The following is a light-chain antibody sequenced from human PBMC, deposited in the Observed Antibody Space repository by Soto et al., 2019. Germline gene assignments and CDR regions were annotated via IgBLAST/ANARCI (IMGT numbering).Light chain of an antibody. J-gene: IGLJ2*01. V-gene: IGLV1-44*01. CDR3: AAWDDSLNGHVV. CDR1: SSNIGSYT. CDR2: SNN. Sequence: QPVLTQPPSASGAPGQRVTISCSGSSSNIGSYTVNWYQQFPGTAPKLVIYSNNQRPSGVPDRFSGSKSGTSASLVISGLQSEDEADYFCAAWDDSLNGHVVFGGGTKVTVL.